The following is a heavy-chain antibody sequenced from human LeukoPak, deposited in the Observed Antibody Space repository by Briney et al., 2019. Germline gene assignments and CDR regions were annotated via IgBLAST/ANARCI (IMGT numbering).Heavy chain of an antibody. D-gene: IGHD2/OR15-2a*01. CDR1: GFTFSSYA. J-gene: IGHJ6*02. V-gene: IGHV3-30-3*01. CDR3: ARANSDLYYYFHGMDV. CDR2: ISYDGSNK. Sequence: PGGSLRLSCAASGFTFSSYAMHWVRQAPGKGLEWVAVISYDGSNKYYADSVKGRFTISRDNARNSLYLKMNSLRAEDTAVYYCARANSDLYYYFHGMDVWGQGTTVTVSS.